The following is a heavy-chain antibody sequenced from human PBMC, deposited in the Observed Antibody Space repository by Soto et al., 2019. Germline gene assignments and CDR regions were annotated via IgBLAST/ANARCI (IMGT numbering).Heavy chain of an antibody. CDR2: MDPSDSYA. D-gene: IGHD3-10*01. Sequence: EVQLVQSGAEVKKPGESLRISCSVYGYTFTTYWIAWVRQMPGRGLEWMGRMDPSDSYAKYSPSFQGHVTVSGDKSINTAYLQWTSLGASVTAVYYCVRLFGISDEGDCWGQGTLVTVSS. CDR1: GYTFTTYW. CDR3: VRLFGISDEGDC. V-gene: IGHV5-10-1*03. J-gene: IGHJ4*02.